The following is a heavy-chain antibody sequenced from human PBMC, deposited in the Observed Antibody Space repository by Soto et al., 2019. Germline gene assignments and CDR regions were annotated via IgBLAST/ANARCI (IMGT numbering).Heavy chain of an antibody. Sequence: QVQLQESGPGLVKPSETLSLTCTVSGDPVSGANYQWSWIRQPPGKGLEWIGYIHDSGSTNYNPSLESRVIISLHTAKNQFSLKLTSVTAADTAVDYWARDSNWRGFDYWGQGTLVTVSS. CDR3: ARDSNWRGFDY. J-gene: IGHJ4*02. V-gene: IGHV4-61*01. CDR1: GDPVSGANYQ. D-gene: IGHD1-1*01. CDR2: IHDSGST.